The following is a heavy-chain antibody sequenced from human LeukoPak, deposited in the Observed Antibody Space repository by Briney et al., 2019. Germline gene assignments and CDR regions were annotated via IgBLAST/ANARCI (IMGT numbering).Heavy chain of an antibody. J-gene: IGHJ4*02. Sequence: KPGGSLRLSCAASGFRFSAYYMSWIHQAPGKGLEWVSYISSSGDITYYAGSVKGRFTISRDNAKNSLYLQMNSLRAEDTAVYYCATAYSGDSPPSDYWGQGTLVTVSS. CDR1: GFRFSAYY. D-gene: IGHD1-26*01. CDR3: ATAYSGDSPPSDY. CDR2: ISSSGDIT. V-gene: IGHV3-11*01.